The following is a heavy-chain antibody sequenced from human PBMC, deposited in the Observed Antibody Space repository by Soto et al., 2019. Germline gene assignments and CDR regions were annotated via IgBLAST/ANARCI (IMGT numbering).Heavy chain of an antibody. Sequence: QVQLVQSGAEVKKPGASVKVSCKASGYTFTDYDINWVRQAPGQGLEWVGRMNPNSGKTDYAQRFQGRVTMTRDTSISTAYMELTSLGYEYTAVYYCSTSGRTGWFTGFLWGQGPLVTVSS. CDR1: GYTFTDYD. J-gene: IGHJ4*02. CDR3: STSGRTGWFTGFL. V-gene: IGHV1-8*01. D-gene: IGHD6-19*01. CDR2: MNPNSGKT.